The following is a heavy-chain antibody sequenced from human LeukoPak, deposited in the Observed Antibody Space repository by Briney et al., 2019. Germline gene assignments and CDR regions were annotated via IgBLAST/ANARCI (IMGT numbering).Heavy chain of an antibody. Sequence: ASVKVSCKASGYTFTGYYMHWVRQAPGQGLEWVGRINPNSGSTDYAQKFQGRVTITRDTSISTAYMELSRLRADDTAVYYCAREVLRSTSCYTCGRFGYWGQGTLVTVSS. CDR1: GYTFTGYY. D-gene: IGHD2-2*02. CDR3: AREVLRSTSCYTCGRFGY. V-gene: IGHV1-2*06. CDR2: INPNSGST. J-gene: IGHJ4*02.